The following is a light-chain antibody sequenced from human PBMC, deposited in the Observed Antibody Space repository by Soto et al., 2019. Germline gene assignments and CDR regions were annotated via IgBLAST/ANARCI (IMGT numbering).Light chain of an antibody. V-gene: IGKV1-39*01. Sequence: DIRMTPSPSSLSASIGERVTIPCRASQSISRYLNWYQQRPGKAPKLLIYAASTLHSGVSSRFSGSGSRTDFTLTISRLPGEHFVTYYCQRNYSTPGTFGGRTKVDIK. CDR1: QSISRY. CDR2: AAS. CDR3: QRNYSTPGT. J-gene: IGKJ4*01.